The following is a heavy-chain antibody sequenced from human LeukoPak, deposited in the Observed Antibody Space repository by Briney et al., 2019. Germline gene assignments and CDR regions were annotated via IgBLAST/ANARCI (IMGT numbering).Heavy chain of an antibody. J-gene: IGHJ5*02. CDR1: GYSFTSYG. V-gene: IGHV1-18*01. D-gene: IGHD4-17*01. CDR2: ISAHNGNT. Sequence: ASVKVSCKASGYSFTSYGISWVRQAPGQGLEWMGWISAHNGNTKYAQEVQGRVTMTTDTSTSTAYMEMRSLRSDDTAVYYCARDVHGDYGSGWFDPWGQGTLVSVSS. CDR3: ARDVHGDYGSGWFDP.